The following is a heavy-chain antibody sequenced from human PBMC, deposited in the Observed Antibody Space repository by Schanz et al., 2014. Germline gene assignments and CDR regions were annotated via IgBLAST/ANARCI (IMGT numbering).Heavy chain of an antibody. CDR2: IWHDVTKR. D-gene: IGHD6-19*01. Sequence: QVQLVESGGGVVQPGGSLRLSCAASGFTFSNFGMHWVRQAPGKGLEWVAFIWHDVTKRSYADSVKGRFTVSRDNSKNTLYLQMNSLRAEDTAVYYCAKAGSGWSTAGYYYWGQGTLVAVSS. V-gene: IGHV3-30*02. CDR1: GFTFSNFG. CDR3: AKAGSGWSTAGYYY. J-gene: IGHJ4*02.